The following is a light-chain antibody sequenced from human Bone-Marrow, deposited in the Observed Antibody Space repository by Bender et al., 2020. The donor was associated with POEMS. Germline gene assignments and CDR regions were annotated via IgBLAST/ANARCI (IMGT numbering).Light chain of an antibody. V-gene: IGLV2-14*03. CDR2: DVN. CDR1: NGDIGAYNY. Sequence: QSALTQPASVSASPGQSITISCTGTNGDIGAYNYVSWYQQHPGKAPKLIIYDVNNRPSGVSTRFSGSKSGNTASLTISGLQAEDEADYYCSSYAGSISWVFGGGTKLTVL. J-gene: IGLJ3*02. CDR3: SSYAGSISWV.